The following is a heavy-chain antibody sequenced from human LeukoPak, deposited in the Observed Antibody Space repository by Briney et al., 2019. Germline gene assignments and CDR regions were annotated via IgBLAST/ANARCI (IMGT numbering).Heavy chain of an antibody. Sequence: SETLSLTCTVSGGSISSSSYYWGWIRQPPGKGLEWIGSIYYSGSTYYNPSLKSRVTISVDTSKNQFSLKLSSVTAADTAVYYCARDGTAPTANFDYWGQGTLVTVSS. V-gene: IGHV4-39*07. D-gene: IGHD6-13*01. CDR2: IYYSGST. J-gene: IGHJ4*02. CDR3: ARDGTAPTANFDY. CDR1: GGSISSSSYY.